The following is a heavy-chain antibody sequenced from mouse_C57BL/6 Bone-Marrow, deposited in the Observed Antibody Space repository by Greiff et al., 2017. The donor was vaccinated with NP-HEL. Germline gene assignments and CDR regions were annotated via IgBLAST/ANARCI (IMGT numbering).Heavy chain of an antibody. V-gene: IGHV1-69*01. CDR1: GYTFTSYW. CDR3: AKGGCGGFAY. Sequence: QVQLQQSGAELVMPGASVKLSCKASGYTFTSYWMHWVQQRPGQGLEWIGEIGPSDSYTNYNQKFKGKSTLTGDKSSSTAYMQLSSLTSEDSAVYYCAKGGCGGFAYWGQGTLVTVSA. J-gene: IGHJ3*01. CDR2: IGPSDSYT.